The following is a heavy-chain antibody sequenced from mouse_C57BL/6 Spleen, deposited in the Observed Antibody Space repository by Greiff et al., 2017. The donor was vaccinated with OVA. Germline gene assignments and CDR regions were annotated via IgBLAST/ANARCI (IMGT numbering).Heavy chain of an antibody. D-gene: IGHD1-1*01. CDR3: ATEAYYYGSSYSFDY. V-gene: IGHV1-82*01. Sequence: VKLQESGPELVKPGASVKISCKASGYAFSSSWMNWVKQRPGKGLEWIGRIYPGDGDTNYNGKFKGKATLTADKSSSTAYMQLSSLTSEDSAVYFCATEAYYYGSSYSFDYWGQGTTLTVSS. CDR1: GYAFSSSW. J-gene: IGHJ2*01. CDR2: IYPGDGDT.